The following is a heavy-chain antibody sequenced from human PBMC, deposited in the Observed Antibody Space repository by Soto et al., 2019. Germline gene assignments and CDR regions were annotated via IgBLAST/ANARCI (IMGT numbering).Heavy chain of an antibody. CDR1: GYTFTGYY. CDR2: INPNSGGT. Sequence: GASVKVSCKASGYTFTGYYMHWVRQAPGQGLEWMGWINPNSGGTNYAQKFQGRVTMTRDTSISTAYMELRRLRSDETAVYYCARIHDYGDYVLGGDAFDIWGQGTMVTVSS. J-gene: IGHJ3*02. V-gene: IGHV1-2*02. D-gene: IGHD4-17*01. CDR3: ARIHDYGDYVLGGDAFDI.